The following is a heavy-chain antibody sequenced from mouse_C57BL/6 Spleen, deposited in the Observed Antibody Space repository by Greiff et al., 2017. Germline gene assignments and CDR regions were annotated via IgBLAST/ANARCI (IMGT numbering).Heavy chain of an antibody. CDR2: IYPGSGST. D-gene: IGHD3-2*02. CDR1: GYTFTSYW. V-gene: IGHV1-55*01. CDR3: ATAAQATDWFAY. Sequence: QVQLQQPGAELVKPGASVKMSCKASGYTFTSYWITWVKQRPGPGLEWIGDIYPGSGSTNYNEKFKSKATLTVDTSSSTAYMQLSSLTSEDSAVYYWATAAQATDWFAYWGQGTLVTVSA. J-gene: IGHJ3*01.